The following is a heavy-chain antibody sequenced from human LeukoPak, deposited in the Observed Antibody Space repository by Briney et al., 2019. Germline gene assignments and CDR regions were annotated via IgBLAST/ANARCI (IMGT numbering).Heavy chain of an antibody. V-gene: IGHV1-69*05. D-gene: IGHD3-10*01. Sequence: SVKVSCKASGGTFSSYAISWVRQAPGQGLEWMGGIIPIFGTANYAQKFQGRVTITTDESTSTAYMELSSLRSEDTAVYYCARGREGYYCRSGSPSWFDPWGQGTLVTVSS. CDR2: IIPIFGTA. J-gene: IGHJ5*02. CDR3: ARGREGYYCRSGSPSWFDP. CDR1: GGTFSSYA.